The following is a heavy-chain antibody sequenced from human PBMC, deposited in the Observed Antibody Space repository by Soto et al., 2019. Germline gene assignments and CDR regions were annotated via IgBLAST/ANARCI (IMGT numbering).Heavy chain of an antibody. Sequence: GGSLRLSCAASGFTFSSYGMHWVRQAPGKGLEWVAVISYDGSNKYYADSVKGRFTISRDNSKNTLYLQMNSLRGDDTAVYYCAKDRGHYGSGSYYGTLHYYGMDVWGQGNPGHRLL. V-gene: IGHV3-30*18. D-gene: IGHD3-10*01. CDR2: ISYDGSNK. CDR1: GFTFSSYG. J-gene: IGHJ6*02. CDR3: AKDRGHYGSGSYYGTLHYYGMDV.